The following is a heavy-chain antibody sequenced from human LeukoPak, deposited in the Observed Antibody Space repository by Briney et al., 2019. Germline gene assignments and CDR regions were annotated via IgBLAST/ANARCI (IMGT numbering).Heavy chain of an antibody. CDR3: ARDQEAAGTRGIYYFDY. D-gene: IGHD6-13*01. J-gene: IGHJ4*02. CDR2: IIPILGIA. Sequence: SVKVSCKASGGTFSSYTISWVRQAPGQGLEWMGRIIPILGIANYAQKFQSRVTITADKSTSTAYMELSRLRSEDTAVYYCARDQEAAGTRGIYYFDYWGQGTLVTVSS. V-gene: IGHV1-69*04. CDR1: GGTFSSYT.